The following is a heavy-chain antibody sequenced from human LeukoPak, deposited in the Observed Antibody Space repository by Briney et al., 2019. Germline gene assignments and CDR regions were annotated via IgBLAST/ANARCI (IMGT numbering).Heavy chain of an antibody. CDR3: ARGVVVVPTAMSWFDP. V-gene: IGHV4-39*07. CDR2: INHSGST. Sequence: PSETLSLTCTVSGGSISSSSYYWSWIRLPPGKGLEWIGEINHSGSTNYNPSLKSRVTISVDTSKNQFSLKLSSVTAADTAVYYCARGVVVVPTAMSWFDPWGQGTLVTVSS. CDR1: GGSISSSSYY. D-gene: IGHD2-2*01. J-gene: IGHJ5*02.